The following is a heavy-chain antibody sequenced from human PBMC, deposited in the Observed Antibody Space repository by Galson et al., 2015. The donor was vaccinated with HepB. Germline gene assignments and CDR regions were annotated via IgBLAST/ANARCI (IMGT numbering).Heavy chain of an antibody. V-gene: IGHV3-23*01. CDR2: ISGSGGST. J-gene: IGHJ6*02. CDR1: GFTFSSYA. Sequence: SLRLSCAASGFTFSSYAMSWVRQAPGKGLEWVSAISGSGGSTYYADSVKGRFTISRDNSKNTLYLQMNSLRAEDTAVYYCAKDQLTPSLVPAPQGGGYYYYGMDVWGQGTTVTVSS. D-gene: IGHD2-2*01. CDR3: AKDQLTPSLVPAPQGGGYYYYGMDV.